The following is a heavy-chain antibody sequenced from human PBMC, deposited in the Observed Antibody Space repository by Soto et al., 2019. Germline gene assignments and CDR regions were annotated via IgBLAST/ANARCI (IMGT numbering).Heavy chain of an antibody. V-gene: IGHV4-31*03. J-gene: IGHJ4*02. CDR1: GGSISSGGYY. CDR2: IYYSGST. D-gene: IGHD6-25*01. CDR3: ALEQRGRTKTFDY. Sequence: PSETLSLTCTVSGGSISSGGYYWSWIRQHPGKGLEWIGYIYYSGSTYYNPSLKSRVTISVDTSKNQFSLKLSSVTAADTAVYYCALEQRGRTKTFDYWGQGTLVTAPQ.